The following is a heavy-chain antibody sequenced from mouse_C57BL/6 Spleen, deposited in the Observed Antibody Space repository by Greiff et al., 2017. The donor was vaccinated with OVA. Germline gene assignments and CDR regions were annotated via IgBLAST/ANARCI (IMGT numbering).Heavy chain of an antibody. Sequence: VQVVESGAELVMPGASVKLSCKASGYTFTSYWMHWVKQRPGQGLEWIGEIDPSDSYTNYNQKFKGKSTLTVDKSSSTAYMQLSSLTSEDSAVYYCARDVQGSGAWFAYWGQGTLVTVSA. V-gene: IGHV1-69*01. CDR2: IDPSDSYT. D-gene: IGHD3-2*02. J-gene: IGHJ3*01. CDR3: ARDVQGSGAWFAY. CDR1: GYTFTSYW.